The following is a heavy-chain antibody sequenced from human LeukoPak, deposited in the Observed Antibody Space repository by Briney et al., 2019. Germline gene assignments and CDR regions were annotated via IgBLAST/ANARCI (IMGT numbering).Heavy chain of an antibody. CDR2: ITSGGGYK. CDR3: AKWNWNDETY. CDR1: GFTVSCKYMRWVRNY. Sequence: GGSLRLSCAASGFTVSCKYMRWVRNYMRWVRQGPGKGLEWVSSITSGGGYKYYADSVRGRFTISRDNAKNSLYLQMNSLRAEDTAVYFCAKWNWNDETYWGQGTLVSVSS. V-gene: IGHV3-21*01. D-gene: IGHD1-1*01. J-gene: IGHJ4*02.